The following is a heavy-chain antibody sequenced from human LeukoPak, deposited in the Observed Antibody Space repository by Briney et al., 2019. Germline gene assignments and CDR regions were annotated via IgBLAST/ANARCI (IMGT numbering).Heavy chain of an antibody. D-gene: IGHD3-10*01. V-gene: IGHV4-59*01. Sequence: SETLSLTCTVSGGSISSYYWSWIRQPPGKGLEWIGYIYYSGSTNYNPSLKSRVTISVDTSKNQFSLKLSSVTVADTAVYYCATGSTKVGSGSYSSVWFDPWGQGTLVTVSS. J-gene: IGHJ5*02. CDR3: ATGSTKVGSGSYSSVWFDP. CDR1: GGSISSYY. CDR2: IYYSGST.